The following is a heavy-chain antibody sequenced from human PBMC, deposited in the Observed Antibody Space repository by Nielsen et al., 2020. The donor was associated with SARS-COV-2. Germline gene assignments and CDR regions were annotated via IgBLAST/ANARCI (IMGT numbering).Heavy chain of an antibody. D-gene: IGHD3-22*01. CDR1: GVTISSYF. CDR3: ARGGADSTGYDYYYMDV. CDR2: IHNSGST. J-gene: IGHJ6*03. Sequence: SETLSLTCTVSGVTISSYFWTWIRQPPGKGLEWIGHIHNSGSTNYNPARKRRVTIAVDTSKNQFSLKLSSVTAVDTAVYFCARGGADSTGYDYYYMDVWGQGTLVTVSS. V-gene: IGHV4-59*01.